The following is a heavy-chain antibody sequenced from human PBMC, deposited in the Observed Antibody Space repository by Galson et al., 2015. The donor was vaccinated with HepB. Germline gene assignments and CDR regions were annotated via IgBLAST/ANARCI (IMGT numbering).Heavy chain of an antibody. CDR3: ARHEAGYNYGYPDY. CDR1: GYSFTSYW. J-gene: IGHJ4*02. V-gene: IGHV5-10-1*01. CDR2: IDPSDSYT. D-gene: IGHD5-18*01. Sequence: QSGAEVKKPGESLKISCKGSGYSFTSYWIGWVRQMPGKGLEWMGRIDPSDSYTKYSPSFQGHVTISTDKSISTAYLQWSSLKASDTAMYYCARHEAGYNYGYPDYWGQGTLVTVSS.